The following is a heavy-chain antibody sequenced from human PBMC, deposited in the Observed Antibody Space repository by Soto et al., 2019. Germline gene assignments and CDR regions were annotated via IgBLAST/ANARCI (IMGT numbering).Heavy chain of an antibody. V-gene: IGHV3-30-3*01. CDR2: ISYDGSNK. D-gene: IGHD6-13*01. CDR3: ARDSFGIAAAAFAYFDY. J-gene: IGHJ4*02. CDR1: GFTFSSYA. Sequence: GGSLRLSCAASGFTFSSYAMHWVRQAPGKGLEWVAVISYDGSNKYYADSVKGRFTISRDNSKNTLYLQMNSLRAEDTAVYYCARDSFGIAAAAFAYFDYWGQGTLVTVSS.